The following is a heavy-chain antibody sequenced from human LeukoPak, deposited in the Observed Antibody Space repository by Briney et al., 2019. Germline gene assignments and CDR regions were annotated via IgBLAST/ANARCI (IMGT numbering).Heavy chain of an antibody. CDR2: VYYNGST. Sequence: SETLSLTCTVTGGSISSSSFLLGWIRQPPGKELEWLGSVYYNGSTYQNPSLKNRITMSVDTSTNQFSLKVTSMTAADTALYFCARQRSGLGRPLFFFDYWGLGTLVTFSS. J-gene: IGHJ4*02. CDR1: GGSISSSSFL. V-gene: IGHV4-39*01. CDR3: ARQRSGLGRPLFFFDY. D-gene: IGHD3-16*01.